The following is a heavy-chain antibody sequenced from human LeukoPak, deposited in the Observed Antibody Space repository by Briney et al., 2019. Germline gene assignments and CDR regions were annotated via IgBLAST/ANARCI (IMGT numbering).Heavy chain of an antibody. D-gene: IGHD2-2*02. CDR1: GYTFTGYY. V-gene: IGHV1-2*02. Sequence: ASVKVSCKASGYTFTGYYMHWVRQAPGQGLEWMGWINPNSGGTNYAQKFQGRVTMTRDTSISTAYMELSRLRSDDTAVYYCARDGCSSTSCYIGWYFDLWGRGTLVVVSS. CDR3: ARDGCSSTSCYIGWYFDL. CDR2: INPNSGGT. J-gene: IGHJ2*01.